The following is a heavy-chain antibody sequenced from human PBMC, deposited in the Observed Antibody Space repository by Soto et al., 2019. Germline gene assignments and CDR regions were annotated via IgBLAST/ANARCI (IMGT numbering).Heavy chain of an antibody. D-gene: IGHD5-12*01. CDR2: IYYSGST. CDR3: ARHEDSGYDDSGLDY. J-gene: IGHJ4*02. CDR1: GGSISSSSYY. V-gene: IGHV4-39*01. Sequence: SETLSLTCTVSGGSISSSSYYWGWIRQPPGKGLEWIGSIYYSGSTYYNPSLKSRVTISVDTSKNQFSLKLSSVAAADTAVYYCARHEDSGYDDSGLDYWGQGTLVTVSS.